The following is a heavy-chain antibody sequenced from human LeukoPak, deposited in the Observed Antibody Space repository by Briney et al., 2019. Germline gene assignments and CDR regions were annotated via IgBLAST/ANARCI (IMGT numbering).Heavy chain of an antibody. J-gene: IGHJ6*02. CDR3: ALGYCSGGSCPYGMDV. D-gene: IGHD2-15*01. Sequence: GASVKVSCKASGYTFTSYGISWVRQAPGQGLEWMGWISAYNGNTNYAQKLQGRVTMTTDTPTSTAYMELRSLRSDDTAVYYCALGYCSGGSCPYGMDVWGQGTTVTVSS. CDR2: ISAYNGNT. V-gene: IGHV1-18*01. CDR1: GYTFTSYG.